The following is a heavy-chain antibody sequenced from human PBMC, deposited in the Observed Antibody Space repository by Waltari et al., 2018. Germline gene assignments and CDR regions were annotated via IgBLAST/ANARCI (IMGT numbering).Heavy chain of an antibody. CDR2: IYYSGTT. Sequence: QLQLQESGPGLVKPSETLSLTCTVSGGSISSSSYYWGWIRQPPGKGLEWIGSIYYSGTTYYNPSLKSRVTISVDTSKNQFSLKLSSVTAADTAVYYCAGHYVVVPAAANGDWFDPWGQGTLVTVSS. V-gene: IGHV4-39*07. J-gene: IGHJ5*02. CDR3: AGHYVVVPAAANGDWFDP. D-gene: IGHD2-2*01. CDR1: GGSISSSSYY.